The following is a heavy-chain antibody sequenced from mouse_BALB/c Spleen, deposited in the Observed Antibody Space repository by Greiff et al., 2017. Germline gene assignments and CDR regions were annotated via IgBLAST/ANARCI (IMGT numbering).Heavy chain of an antibody. CDR3: ASSYYGGSYGYWCFDV. CDR2: IYPYNGGT. D-gene: IGHD1-1*01. J-gene: IGHJ1*01. V-gene: IGHV1S29*02. CDR1: GYTFTDYN. Sequence: VQLKESGPELVKPGASVKISCKASGYTFTDYNMHWVKQSHGKSLEWIGYIYPYNGGTGYNQKFKSKATLTVANSSSTAYMELRSLTSEDSAVYYCASSYYGGSYGYWCFDVWGAGTTVTVSS.